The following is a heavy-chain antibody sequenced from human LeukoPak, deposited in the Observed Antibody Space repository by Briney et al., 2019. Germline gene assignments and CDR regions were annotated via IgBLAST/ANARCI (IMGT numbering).Heavy chain of an antibody. CDR1: GFTFSRNA. J-gene: IGHJ4*02. CDR3: AKDGSWSCTD. CDR2: IAHHGSNK. V-gene: IGHV3-30*02. D-gene: IGHD2-8*02. Sequence: GGSLRLSCAASGFTFSRNAIHWVRQGPGEGLEWVSYIAHHGSNKYYADSVKGRFTISRDNSKRTLYLQMNSLRADDTAVYYCAKDGSWSCTDWGQGTLVTVSS.